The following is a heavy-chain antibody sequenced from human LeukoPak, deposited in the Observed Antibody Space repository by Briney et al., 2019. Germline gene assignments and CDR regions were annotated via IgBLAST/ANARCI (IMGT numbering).Heavy chain of an antibody. D-gene: IGHD2-2*01. V-gene: IGHV3-73*01. J-gene: IGHJ6*02. Sequence: PGGSLRLSCAASGFTFSGSAMHWVRQASGKGLEWVGRIRSKANSYATACAASVKGRFTISRDDSKNTAYLQMNSLKTEDTAVYYCTRPYCSSTSCYYYYGMDVWGQGTTVTVSS. CDR1: GFTFSGSA. CDR3: TRPYCSSTSCYYYYGMDV. CDR2: IRSKANSYAT.